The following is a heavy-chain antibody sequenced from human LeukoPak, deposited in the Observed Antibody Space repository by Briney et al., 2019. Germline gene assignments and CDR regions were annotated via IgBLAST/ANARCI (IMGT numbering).Heavy chain of an antibody. D-gene: IGHD6-13*01. CDR3: TVHSSSWYNHWFDP. CDR2: IKSKTDGGTT. V-gene: IGHV3-15*01. J-gene: IGHJ5*02. CDR1: GFTFSNAW. Sequence: GGSLRLSCAASGFTFSNAWMSWVRQAPGKGLEWVGRIKSKTDGGTTDYAAPVKGRFTISRDDSKNTLYLQMNSLKTEDTAVYYCTVHSSSWYNHWFDPWGQGTLVTVSS.